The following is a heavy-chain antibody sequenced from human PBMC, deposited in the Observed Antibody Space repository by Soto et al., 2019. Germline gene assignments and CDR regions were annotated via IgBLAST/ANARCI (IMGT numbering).Heavy chain of an antibody. CDR3: AREPRYCRGGSCSIRGDAYDI. Sequence: EVQLVESGGGLVQPGGSLRLSCTASGFIVSDTYVNWVRQAPGKGLEWVSVISNRGDTHYADSVRGRFSLSRDISDNTLHLQMNNLRVDDTAVYYCAREPRYCRGGSCSIRGDAYDIWGQGTMVTVSS. V-gene: IGHV3-66*01. D-gene: IGHD2-15*01. CDR1: GFIVSDTY. J-gene: IGHJ3*02. CDR2: ISNRGDT.